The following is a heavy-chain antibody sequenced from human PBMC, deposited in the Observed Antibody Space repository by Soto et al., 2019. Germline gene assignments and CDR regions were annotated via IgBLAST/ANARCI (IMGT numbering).Heavy chain of an antibody. J-gene: IGHJ4*02. V-gene: IGHV4-39*01. CDR3: ASTTTVTLYYFDY. Sequence: SETLSLTCTVSGGSISSSSYYWGWIRQPPGKGLEWIGSIYYSGSTYYNPSLKSRVTISVDTSKNQFSLKLSSVTAADTAVYYCASTTTVTLYYFDYWGQGTLVTVSS. CDR2: IYYSGST. D-gene: IGHD4-4*01. CDR1: GGSISSSSYY.